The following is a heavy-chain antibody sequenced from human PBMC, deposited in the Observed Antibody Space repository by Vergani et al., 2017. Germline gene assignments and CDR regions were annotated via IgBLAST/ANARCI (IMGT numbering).Heavy chain of an antibody. CDR1: GITFSDYY. D-gene: IGHD6-13*01. J-gene: IGHJ4*02. V-gene: IGHV3-11*06. CDR3: ARGPLSSSWYVKIGEVIDY. CDR2: ISSSSSYI. Sequence: QVQLVESGGGLVKPGGSLRLSCAASGITFSDYYMSWIRQAPGKGLEWVSYISSSSSYIYYADSVKGRFTISRANAKHSLYLQMNSLRAEYTAVYYCARGPLSSSWYVKIGEVIDYWGQGTLVTVSS.